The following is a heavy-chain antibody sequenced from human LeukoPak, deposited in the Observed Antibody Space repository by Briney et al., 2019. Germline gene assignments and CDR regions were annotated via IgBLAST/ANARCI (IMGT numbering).Heavy chain of an antibody. D-gene: IGHD3-22*01. CDR1: GGTFSSYA. CDR2: IIPIFGTA. J-gene: IGHJ2*01. Sequence: SVKVSCKAPGGTFSSYAISWVRQAPGQGLEWMGGIIPIFGTANYAQKFQGRVTITADESTSTAYMELSSLRSEDTAVYYCARAPHYYDSSGYYRNKWYFDLWGRGTLVTVSS. CDR3: ARAPHYYDSSGYYRNKWYFDL. V-gene: IGHV1-69*13.